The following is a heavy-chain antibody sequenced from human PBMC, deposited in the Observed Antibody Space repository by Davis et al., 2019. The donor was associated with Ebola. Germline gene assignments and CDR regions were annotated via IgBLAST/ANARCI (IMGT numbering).Heavy chain of an antibody. CDR3: VRFGYGAY. J-gene: IGHJ4*02. CDR2: IYDSGRT. Sequence: PGGSLRLSCTVSGGSISSYYWHWVRQPPGKGLEWIGIIYDSGRTNYNPSLKSRVTISADTSKNQFSLKLTAVTAADTAVYYCVRFGYGAYWGQGTLVTVSS. V-gene: IGHV4-59*01. CDR1: GGSISSYY. D-gene: IGHD3-22*01.